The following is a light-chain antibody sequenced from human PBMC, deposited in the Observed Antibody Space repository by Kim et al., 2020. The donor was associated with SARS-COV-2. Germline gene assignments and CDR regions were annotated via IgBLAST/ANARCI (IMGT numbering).Light chain of an antibody. CDR2: STK. Sequence: PGGTVTLTCASSTGAVTSGHYPSWFQQKPGQAPRALIYSTKIIHSWTPARFSGSLLGGKAALTLSGVQPEDEADYYCLLYYGGAYVFGTGTKVTVL. CDR1: TGAVTSGHY. V-gene: IGLV7-43*01. J-gene: IGLJ1*01. CDR3: LLYYGGAYV.